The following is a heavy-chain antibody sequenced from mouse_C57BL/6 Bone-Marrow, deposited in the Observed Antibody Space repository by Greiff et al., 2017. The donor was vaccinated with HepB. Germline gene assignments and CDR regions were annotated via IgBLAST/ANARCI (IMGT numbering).Heavy chain of an antibody. V-gene: IGHV5-6*01. CDR1: GFTFSSYG. CDR2: ISSGGSYT. J-gene: IGHJ4*01. Sequence: EVQLQQSGGELVKPGGSLKLSCAASGFTFSSYGMSWVRQTPDKRLEWVATISSGGSYTYYPDSLKGRFTISRDNAKNTLYLQMSSLKSEDTAVYYCSRSSMDYWGQGTSVTVSS. CDR3: SRSSMDY.